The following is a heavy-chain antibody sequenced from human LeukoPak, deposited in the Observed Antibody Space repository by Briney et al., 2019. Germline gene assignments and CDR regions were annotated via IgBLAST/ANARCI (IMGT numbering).Heavy chain of an antibody. CDR3: ARGGIPVAGKVFDY. Sequence: SETLSLTCTVSGGSISNYYWNWIRQPPGKGLEWIGYIYYSGSTNYNPSLKSRVTISLDTSKNQFSLKLSSVTAADTAVYYCARGGIPVAGKVFDYWGQGTLVTVSS. CDR1: GGSISNYY. D-gene: IGHD6-19*01. CDR2: IYYSGST. V-gene: IGHV4-59*01. J-gene: IGHJ4*02.